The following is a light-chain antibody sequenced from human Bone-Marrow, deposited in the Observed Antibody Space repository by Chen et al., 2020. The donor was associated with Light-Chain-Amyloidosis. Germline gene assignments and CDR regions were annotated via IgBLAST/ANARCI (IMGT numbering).Light chain of an antibody. CDR2: RDT. CDR3: QSADSSGTYEVI. J-gene: IGLJ2*01. Sequence: SYELTQQPSVSVSQGQSASITCSGDDLPTKYAYWYQQKPGQAPVLVIHRDTERPSGISERFSGSSSGTTATLTISGVQAEDEADYHCQSADSSGTYEVIFGGGTKLTVL. CDR1: DLPTKY. V-gene: IGLV3-25*03.